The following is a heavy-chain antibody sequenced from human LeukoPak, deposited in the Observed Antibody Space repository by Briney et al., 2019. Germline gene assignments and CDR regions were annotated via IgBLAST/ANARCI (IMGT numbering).Heavy chain of an antibody. D-gene: IGHD6-19*01. Sequence: GASVKVSCKASGYTFTSYGISWVRQAPGQGLEWMGWISAYNGNTNYAQKLQGRGTMTTDTSTSTAYMELRSLRSDDTAVYYCARDDQHSSTHLQFDYWGQGTLVTVSS. V-gene: IGHV1-18*01. CDR1: GYTFTSYG. CDR3: ARDDQHSSTHLQFDY. J-gene: IGHJ4*02. CDR2: ISAYNGNT.